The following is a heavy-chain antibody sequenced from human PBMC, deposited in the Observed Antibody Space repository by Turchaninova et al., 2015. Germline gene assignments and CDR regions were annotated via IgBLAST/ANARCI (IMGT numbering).Heavy chain of an antibody. CDR3: AVVMTTTRFPGYFDS. D-gene: IGHD2-21*02. CDR1: GADFIHHY. Sequence: QEQLQQWGAGLLTTSKTLSLSCTVYGADFIHHYWSWVRQSPGKGLEWLGEIQQSVNTNYNPSLKSRVTMSVDTSKNQVSLKLTSVAAADTAVYFCAVVMTTTRFPGYFDSWGQGSLVTVSS. CDR2: IQQSVNT. V-gene: IGHV4-34*01. J-gene: IGHJ4*02.